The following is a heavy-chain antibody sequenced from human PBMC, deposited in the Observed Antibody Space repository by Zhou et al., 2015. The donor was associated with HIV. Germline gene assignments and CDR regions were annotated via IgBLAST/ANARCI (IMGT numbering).Heavy chain of an antibody. V-gene: IGHV1-69*06. J-gene: IGHJ3*01. Sequence: LVQSGTEVRKPGSSVKVSCKANGGTFSGSDISWVRQAPGQGLEWMGTITPMFETTNLTQRGSGPGSPLPWTNTTSAAYMELSSLTSEDAAVYFVARSSVNHDYAF. D-gene: IGHD3-16*01. CDR3: ARSSVNHDYAF. CDR1: GGTFSGSD. CDR2: ITPMFETT.